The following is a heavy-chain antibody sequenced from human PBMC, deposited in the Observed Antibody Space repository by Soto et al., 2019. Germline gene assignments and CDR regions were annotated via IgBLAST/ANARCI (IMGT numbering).Heavy chain of an antibody. CDR3: AADAKAWQQMVPSDY. Sequence: ASVKVSCKASGFTFTSSAFQWVRQARGQRLEWIGWIAVGSGYTNYAQRFQDRVTLTRDMSTATTYMELSRLTSEDTAIYYCAADAKAWQQMVPSDYWGPGTMVTVSS. V-gene: IGHV1-58*01. D-gene: IGHD2-8*01. CDR1: GFTFTSSA. J-gene: IGHJ4*02. CDR2: IAVGSGYT.